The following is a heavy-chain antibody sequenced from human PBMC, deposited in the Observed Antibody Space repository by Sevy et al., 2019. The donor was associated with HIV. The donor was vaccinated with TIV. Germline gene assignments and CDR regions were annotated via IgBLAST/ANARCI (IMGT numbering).Heavy chain of an antibody. J-gene: IGHJ6*02. Sequence: GGSLRLSCAASGFTFSSYWMHWVRQAPGKGLGWVSRINSHGSSTSYADSVKGRFTISRDNAKNTLYLQMNSLRAEDTAVYYCARGPLSIAARRFYYYYGMDVWGQWTTVTVSS. CDR3: ARGPLSIAARRFYYYYGMDV. D-gene: IGHD6-6*01. CDR1: GFTFSSYW. CDR2: INSHGSST. V-gene: IGHV3-74*01.